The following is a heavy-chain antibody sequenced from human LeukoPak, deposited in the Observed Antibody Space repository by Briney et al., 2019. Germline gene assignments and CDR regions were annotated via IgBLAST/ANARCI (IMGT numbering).Heavy chain of an antibody. Sequence: GGSLRLSCAASGFTFSSYAMSWVRQAPGKGLEWVSAISGSGGSTYYADSVKGRFTIPRDNSKNTLYLQMNSLRAEDTAVYYCARENDYDSSEGGRVFDYWGQGTLVTVSS. CDR3: ARENDYDSSEGGRVFDY. CDR1: GFTFSSYA. V-gene: IGHV3-23*01. CDR2: ISGSGGST. J-gene: IGHJ4*02. D-gene: IGHD3-22*01.